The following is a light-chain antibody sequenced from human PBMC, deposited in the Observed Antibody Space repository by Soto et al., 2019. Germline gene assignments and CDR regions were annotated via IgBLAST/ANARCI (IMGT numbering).Light chain of an antibody. J-gene: IGKJ4*01. CDR1: QSVSSSY. V-gene: IGKV3-20*01. Sequence: EILFTQSPGTLSLSPGERATLSCRARQSVSSSYLAWYQQKPGQAPRLLIYGASSRATGIPDRFSGSGSGTDFTLTISRLEPEDFAVYSCQQYGSSPAFGGGTKVDIK. CDR3: QQYGSSPA. CDR2: GAS.